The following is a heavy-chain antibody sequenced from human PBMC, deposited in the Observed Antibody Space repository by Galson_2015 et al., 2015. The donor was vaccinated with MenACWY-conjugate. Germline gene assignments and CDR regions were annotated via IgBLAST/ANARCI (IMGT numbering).Heavy chain of an antibody. J-gene: IGHJ4*02. CDR2: IWYDGSNK. CDR3: ARSNSGSYSSHFDY. V-gene: IGHV3-33*01. D-gene: IGHD1-26*01. Sequence: SLRLSCAASGFTFSSYGMHWVRQAPGKGLEWVAVIWYDGSNKYYADSVKGRFTISRDNSKNTLYLQMNSLRAEDTAVYYCARSNSGSYSSHFDYWGQGTLVTVSS. CDR1: GFTFSSYG.